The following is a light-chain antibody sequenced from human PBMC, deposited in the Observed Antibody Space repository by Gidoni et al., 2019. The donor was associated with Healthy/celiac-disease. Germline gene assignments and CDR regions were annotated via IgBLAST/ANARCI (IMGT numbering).Light chain of an antibody. J-gene: IGKJ2*01. CDR1: RSVSSN. V-gene: IGKV3-15*01. CDR2: GAS. Sequence: GLTKVPATLSVSPGESATLSCRASRSVSSNLAWYQQKPGLAPRLLIYGASTRATGIPARFSVRGSGTEFPLTISTLHSEDFALYYCQQYSNSPNSAFSQGTKLEIK. CDR3: QQYSNSPNSA.